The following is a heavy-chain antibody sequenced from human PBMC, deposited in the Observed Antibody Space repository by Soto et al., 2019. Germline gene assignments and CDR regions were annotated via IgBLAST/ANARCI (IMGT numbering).Heavy chain of an antibody. Sequence: PRLSCAASGFNFGNNWMHWVRQAPGKGLEWVSRMNSDGRTTNYADSVKGRFTVSRDNAKNTLYLQMNSLRAEDTAVYYCATAEVDYWGPGTLVTVSS. V-gene: IGHV3-74*01. CDR2: MNSDGRTT. J-gene: IGHJ4*02. CDR3: ATAEVDY. CDR1: GFNFGNNW.